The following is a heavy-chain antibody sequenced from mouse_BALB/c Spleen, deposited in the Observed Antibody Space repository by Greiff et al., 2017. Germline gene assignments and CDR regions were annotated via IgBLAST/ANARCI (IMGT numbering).Heavy chain of an antibody. Sequence: VQLQQSGPELVKPGASVKMSCKASGYTFTSYVMHWVKQKPGQGLEWIGYINPYNDGTKYNEKFKGKATLTSDKSSSTAYMELSSLTSEDSAVYSGARGGGYDQAWFAYWGQGTLVTVSA. D-gene: IGHD2-2*01. CDR2: INPYNDGT. CDR1: GYTFTSYV. J-gene: IGHJ3*01. V-gene: IGHV1-14*01. CDR3: ARGGGYDQAWFAY.